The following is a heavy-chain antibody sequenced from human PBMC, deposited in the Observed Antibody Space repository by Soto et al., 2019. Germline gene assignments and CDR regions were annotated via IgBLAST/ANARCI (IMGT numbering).Heavy chain of an antibody. V-gene: IGHV3-23*01. CDR3: AKTANGWFSAFDI. J-gene: IGHJ3*02. CDR2: ISGSGGTT. CDR1: GFTFSSYA. Sequence: EVQLLESGGGLVQPGGSLRLSCAASGFTFSSYAMSCVRQAPGKGLEWVSAISGSGGTTYYADSVKGRFTFSRDNSKNTLYLQMNSLRAEYTAVYYCAKTANGWFSAFDIWGQGTMVTVSS. D-gene: IGHD6-19*01.